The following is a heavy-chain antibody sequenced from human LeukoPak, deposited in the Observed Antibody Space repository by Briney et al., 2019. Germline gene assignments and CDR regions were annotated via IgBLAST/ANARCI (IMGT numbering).Heavy chain of an antibody. CDR2: ILSDGSNA. J-gene: IGHJ4*02. CDR1: GFTFSSYG. D-gene: IGHD3-10*01. V-gene: IGHV3-30*18. Sequence: GGSLRLSCAASGFTFSSYGMHWVRQAPGKGLEWVAVILSDGSNAYYADSVKGRFTMSRDNSKDTLFVQMSSLRAEDTAVYYCAKDLSGRKGPFDYWGQGTLVTVSS. CDR3: AKDLSGRKGPFDY.